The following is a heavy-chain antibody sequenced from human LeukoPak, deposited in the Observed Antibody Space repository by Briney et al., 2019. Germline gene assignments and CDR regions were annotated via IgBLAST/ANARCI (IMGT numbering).Heavy chain of an antibody. Sequence: SETLSLTCTVSGGSISSYYWSWIRQPPGKGLEWIGYIYYSGSTNYNPSHKSRVTISVDTSKNQFSLKLSPATAADTAVYYCARVGDIVVVPAAVYFDYWGQGTLVTVSS. CDR2: IYYSGST. D-gene: IGHD2-2*01. CDR1: GGSISSYY. V-gene: IGHV4-59*01. J-gene: IGHJ4*02. CDR3: ARVGDIVVVPAAVYFDY.